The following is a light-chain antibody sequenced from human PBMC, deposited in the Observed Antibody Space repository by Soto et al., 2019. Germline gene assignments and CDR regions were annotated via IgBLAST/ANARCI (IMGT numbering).Light chain of an antibody. CDR2: KAS. J-gene: IGKJ5*01. V-gene: IGKV1-5*03. CDR3: QQYDNLPIT. Sequence: DIQMTQSPSTLSGSVGDRVTITGRASQTISSWLAWYQQKPGKAPKLLIYKASTLKSGVPSRFSGSGSGTDFTFTISSLQPEDIATYYCQQYDNLPITFGQGTRLEIK. CDR1: QTISSW.